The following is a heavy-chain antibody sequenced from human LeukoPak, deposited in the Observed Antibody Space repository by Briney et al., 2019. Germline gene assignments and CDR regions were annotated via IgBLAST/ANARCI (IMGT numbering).Heavy chain of an antibody. CDR3: ARGEHYGDFFDY. CDR1: GFTFFNTG. V-gene: IGHV3-23*01. Sequence: GGSLRLSCAVSGFTFFNTGMSWVRQAPGRGLEWVSTISGSGDNTYYADSVKGRFTISRDNSKSTLYLQMNSLRAEDTAVYFCARGEHYGDFFDYWGQGTLVTVSS. CDR2: ISGSGDNT. J-gene: IGHJ4*02. D-gene: IGHD4-17*01.